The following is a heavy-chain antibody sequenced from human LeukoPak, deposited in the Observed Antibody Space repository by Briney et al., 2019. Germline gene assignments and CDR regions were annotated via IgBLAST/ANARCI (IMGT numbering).Heavy chain of an antibody. V-gene: IGHV4-38-2*02. CDR2: IYHSGST. Sequence: SETLSLTCTVSGGSISSGYYWGWIRQPPGKGLEWIGSIYHSGSTYYNPSLKSRVTISVDTSKNQFSLKLSSVTAADTAVYYCARSPVSGYCGGDCSDYWGQGTLVTVSS. CDR3: ARSPVSGYCGGDCSDY. D-gene: IGHD2-21*02. J-gene: IGHJ4*02. CDR1: GGSISSGYY.